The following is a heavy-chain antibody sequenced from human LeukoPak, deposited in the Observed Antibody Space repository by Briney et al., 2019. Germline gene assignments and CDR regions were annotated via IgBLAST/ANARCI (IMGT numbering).Heavy chain of an antibody. Sequence: GGSLRLSCAASGFTLSSYAMHWVRQAPGKGLEYVSAISSNGGSTYYANSVKGRFTISRDNSKNTLYLQMGSLRAEDMAVYYCARDPAPKPNYYFDYWGQGTLVTVSS. J-gene: IGHJ4*02. CDR2: ISSNGGST. V-gene: IGHV3-64*01. CDR1: GFTLSSYA. CDR3: ARDPAPKPNYYFDY.